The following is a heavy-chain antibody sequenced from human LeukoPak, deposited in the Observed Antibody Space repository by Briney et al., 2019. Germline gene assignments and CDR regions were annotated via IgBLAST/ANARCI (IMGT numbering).Heavy chain of an antibody. CDR3: ARDRHHQWLVYFLFDY. CDR1: GFTFSSYA. CDR2: ISYDGSNK. Sequence: GGSLRLSCAASGFTFSSYAMSWVRQAPGKGLEWVAVISYDGSNKYYADSVKGRFTISRDNSKNTLYLQMNSLRAEDAAVYYCARDRHHQWLVYFLFDYWGQGTLVTVSS. V-gene: IGHV3-30*04. J-gene: IGHJ4*02. D-gene: IGHD6-19*01.